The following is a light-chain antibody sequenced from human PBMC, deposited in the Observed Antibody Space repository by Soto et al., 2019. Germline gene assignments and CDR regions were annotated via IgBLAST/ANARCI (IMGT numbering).Light chain of an antibody. Sequence: EIVLTQSPGTLSLSPGERATLSCRASQSLSSNYLAWYQQKPGQAPRLLIYGASSRASGIPDRFSGSGSGTDLTLTISGLEPEDFAVYYCQHYGRSAIFTLGPGTTVDIK. J-gene: IGKJ3*01. CDR1: QSLSSNY. CDR3: QHYGRSAIFT. CDR2: GAS. V-gene: IGKV3-20*01.